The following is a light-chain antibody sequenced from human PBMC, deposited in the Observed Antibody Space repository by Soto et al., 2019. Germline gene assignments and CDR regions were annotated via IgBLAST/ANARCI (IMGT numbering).Light chain of an antibody. CDR3: VLYMSSGTWV. CDR1: SGSVSTSYY. V-gene: IGLV8-61*01. CDR2: NTN. Sequence: QTVVTQEPSFSVSPGRTVTLTCGLSSGSVSTSYYPSWYQQTPGQAPRTLIYNTNTRSSGVTDRFSGSILGNKAALTITGAQADDESDYYCVLYMSSGTWVFGGGTKLTVL. J-gene: IGLJ3*02.